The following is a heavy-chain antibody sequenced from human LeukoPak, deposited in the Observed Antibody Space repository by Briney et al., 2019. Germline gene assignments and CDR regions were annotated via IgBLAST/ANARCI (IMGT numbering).Heavy chain of an antibody. D-gene: IGHD3-10*01. CDR1: GFTFSSYE. J-gene: IGHJ4*02. CDR2: ISRSGSTI. V-gene: IGHV3-48*03. CDR3: ARDQISMLRGLMDY. Sequence: GGSLRLSCAASGFTFSSYEMNWVRQAPGKGLEWVSYISRSGSTIYYADSVKGRFTISRDNAKNSLYLQMNSLRAEDTAIYYCARDQISMLRGLMDYWGRGTLVTVSS.